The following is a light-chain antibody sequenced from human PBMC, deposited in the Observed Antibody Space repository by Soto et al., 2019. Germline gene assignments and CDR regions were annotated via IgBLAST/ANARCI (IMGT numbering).Light chain of an antibody. J-gene: IGKJ3*01. CDR2: KVS. V-gene: IGKV2-30*01. Sequence: DVVMTQSPLSLPVTLGQPASISCRSSQSLVSSDGNTYLNWFHQRPGQSPRRLIYKVSNRDSGVPDRFSGSGSGPEFTLTISRVEAEDAGVYYCMQAAQWPRTFGPGTKVDIK. CDR1: QSLVSSDGNTY. CDR3: MQAAQWPRT.